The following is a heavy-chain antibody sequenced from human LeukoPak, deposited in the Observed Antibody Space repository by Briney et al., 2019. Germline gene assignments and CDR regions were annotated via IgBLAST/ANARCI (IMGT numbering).Heavy chain of an antibody. CDR1: GYTFTSYG. CDR3: ARGETTSSWYLGGYYGMDV. J-gene: IGHJ6*02. V-gene: IGHV1-18*01. D-gene: IGHD6-13*01. CDR2: ISAYNGNT. Sequence: ASVKVSCKASGYTFTSYGISWVRQAPGQGLEWMGWISAYNGNTNYAQKLQGRVTMTTDTSTSTAYMELRSLRSDDTAVYYCARGETTSSWYLGGYYGMDVWGQGTTVTVSS.